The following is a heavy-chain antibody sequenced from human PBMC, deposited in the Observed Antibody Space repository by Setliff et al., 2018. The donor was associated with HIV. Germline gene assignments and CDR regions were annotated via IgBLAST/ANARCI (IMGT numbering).Heavy chain of an antibody. Sequence: PSETLSLTCTVSGGFISTGGYSWRWIRQPPGKGLEWIGYIYHSGNTYYNPSLKSRVTRSVDRSKNHFSLRLSSVTAADTAVYYWARGGSRGSWYGDYWGQGTLVTVSS. D-gene: IGHD6-13*01. V-gene: IGHV4-30-2*01. CDR2: IYHSGNT. CDR1: GGFISTGGYS. CDR3: ARGGSRGSWYGDY. J-gene: IGHJ4*02.